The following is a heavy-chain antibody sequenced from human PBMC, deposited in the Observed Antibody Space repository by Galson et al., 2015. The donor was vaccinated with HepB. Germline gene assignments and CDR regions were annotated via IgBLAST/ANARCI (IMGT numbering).Heavy chain of an antibody. CDR1: GYTFTDYY. CDR2: IDPSFGDT. CDR3: ARQYHVTLSYYYALDE. D-gene: IGHD2-2*01. J-gene: IGHJ6*02. Sequence: SVKVSCKASGYTFTDYYVHWVRQAPGQGLEWVGWIDPSFGDTKYAQKFQGKVTMTRDTSINTVYMEVSGLRSDDTAVYYCARQYHVTLSYYYALDEWGQGTTVTVSS. V-gene: IGHV1-2*02.